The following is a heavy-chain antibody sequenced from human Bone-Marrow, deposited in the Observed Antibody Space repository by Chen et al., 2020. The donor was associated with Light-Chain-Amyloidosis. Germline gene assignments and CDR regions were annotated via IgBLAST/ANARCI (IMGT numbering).Heavy chain of an antibody. Sequence: EVQLVESGGGLLQRGGSLRLSCAASGFAFSSYSMSWVRQAPGKGLGWGATISGSGGSRDYGDSVKCRLTSSRDNSKNALFLKMNSLRAEDTGVYYCAKDISYDDILPGYPADAFDIWGQGTMVTVSS. CDR2: ISGSGGSR. D-gene: IGHD3-9*01. CDR1: GFAFSSYS. V-gene: IGHV3-23*04. J-gene: IGHJ3*02. CDR3: AKDISYDDILPGYPADAFDI.